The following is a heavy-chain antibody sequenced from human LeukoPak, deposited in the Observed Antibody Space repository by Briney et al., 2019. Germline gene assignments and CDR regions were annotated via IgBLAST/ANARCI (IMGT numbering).Heavy chain of an antibody. CDR3: ARGGGFYNAWFDP. CDR2: INPNSGAT. Sequence: ASVKVSCKASGYTFTAYYMHWVRQAPGQGLEWMGWINPNSGATNYAQKFQGRVTMTRDTSISTDHMELISLRSDDTAVYYCARGGGFYNAWFDPWGQGTPVTVSS. J-gene: IGHJ5*02. CDR1: GYTFTAYY. D-gene: IGHD3-9*01. V-gene: IGHV1-2*02.